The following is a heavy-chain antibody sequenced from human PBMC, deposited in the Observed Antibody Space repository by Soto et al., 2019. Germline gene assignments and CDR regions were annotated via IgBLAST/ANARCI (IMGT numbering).Heavy chain of an antibody. CDR2: ISGSGGVT. CDR1: GFTFSTYA. Sequence: GGSLRLSCAVSGFTFSTYAMSWVRQAPGKGLEWVSAISGSGGVTYYVDSVKGRFTISRDNSKNTLYLQINSLRAKDTALYYCVRGLDSVDYWGQGTLVTVSS. J-gene: IGHJ4*02. CDR3: VRGLDSVDY. D-gene: IGHD3-9*01. V-gene: IGHV3-23*01.